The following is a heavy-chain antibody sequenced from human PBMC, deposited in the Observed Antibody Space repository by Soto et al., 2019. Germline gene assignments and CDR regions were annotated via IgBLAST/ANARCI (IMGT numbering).Heavy chain of an antibody. V-gene: IGHV3-30-3*01. D-gene: IGHD2-15*01. CDR3: ARGVLVGAAPFDY. CDR1: GFTFSTYT. CDR2: VSNDGYNK. J-gene: IGHJ4*02. Sequence: GGSLRLSCAASGFTFSTYTMHWVRQAPSKGLEWVAVVSNDGYNKYYSDSMRGRSTVSRDNSKNTMYLQMDSLRNEDTAVYYCARGVLVGAAPFDYWGQGTPVTVSS.